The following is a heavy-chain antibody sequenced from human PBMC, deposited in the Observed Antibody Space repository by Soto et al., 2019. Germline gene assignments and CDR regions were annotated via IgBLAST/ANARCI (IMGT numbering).Heavy chain of an antibody. V-gene: IGHV4-30-2*01. Sequence: SETLSLTCTVSGGSINSGDYSWTWIRQPPGKGLEWIGYIYHTGTTYYNMSLKSRVTISVDRSKNQFSLKLSSVTAADTAVYYCARLSPSLRFSGYRSGWSPIYWDRGTLVT. CDR3: ARLSPSLRFSGYRSGWSPIY. D-gene: IGHD6-19*01. J-gene: IGHJ4*02. CDR1: GGSINSGDYS. CDR2: IYHTGTT.